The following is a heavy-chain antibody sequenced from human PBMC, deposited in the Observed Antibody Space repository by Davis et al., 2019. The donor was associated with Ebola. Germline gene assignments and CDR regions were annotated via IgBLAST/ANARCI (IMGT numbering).Heavy chain of an antibody. CDR2: IRSKANSYAT. V-gene: IGHV3-73*01. Sequence: GGSLRLSCAASGFTFSSYDMHWVRQASGKGLEWVGRIRSKANSYATAYAASVKGRFTISRDDSKNTAYLQMNSLKTEDTAVYYCTSTTNLIDYWGQGTLVTVSS. CDR3: TSTTNLIDY. D-gene: IGHD1-26*01. J-gene: IGHJ4*02. CDR1: GFTFSSYD.